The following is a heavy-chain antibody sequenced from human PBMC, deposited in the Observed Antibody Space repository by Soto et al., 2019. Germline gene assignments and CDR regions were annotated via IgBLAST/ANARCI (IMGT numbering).Heavy chain of an antibody. CDR2: ISSNGGST. V-gene: IGHV3-64D*06. D-gene: IGHD1-20*01. CDR3: VKGGYNWNDGSNYYYYGMDV. J-gene: IGHJ6*02. Sequence: GGSLRLSXSASGFTFSSYAMHWVRQAPGKGLEYVSAISSNGGSTYYADSVKGRFTISRDNSKNTLYLQMSSLRAEDTAVYYCVKGGYNWNDGSNYYYYGMDVWGQGTTVTVSS. CDR1: GFTFSSYA.